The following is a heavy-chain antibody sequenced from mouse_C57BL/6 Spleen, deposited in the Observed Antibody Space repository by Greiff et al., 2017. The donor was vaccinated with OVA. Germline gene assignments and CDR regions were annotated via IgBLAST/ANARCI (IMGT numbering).Heavy chain of an antibody. CDR2: ISSGSSTI. J-gene: IGHJ4*01. V-gene: IGHV5-17*01. D-gene: IGHD1-1*01. CDR1: GFTFSDYG. CDR3: ARTTVVAPYAMDY. Sequence: EVQGVESGGGLVKPGGSLKLSCAASGFTFSDYGMHWVRQAPEKGLEWVAYISSGSSTIYYADTVKGRFTISRDNAKNTLFLQMTSLRSDDTAMYYCARTTVVAPYAMDYWGQGTSVTVSS.